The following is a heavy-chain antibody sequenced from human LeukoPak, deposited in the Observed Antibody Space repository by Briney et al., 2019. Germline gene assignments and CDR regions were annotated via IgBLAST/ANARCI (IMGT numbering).Heavy chain of an antibody. CDR2: ISYSGNT. Sequence: PSETLSLTCTVSGGFMSSYYWSWIWQPPGEGLEWIWYISYSGNTNYNPSLKSRVAMSVDTSSNECSLKLRSVTPNEPSEYYGARAGSVRTSDGGPIADSWGQGTLVTVSS. CDR1: GGFMSSYY. CDR3: ARAGSVRTSDGGPIADS. J-gene: IGHJ4*02. D-gene: IGHD2-2*01. V-gene: IGHV4-59*01.